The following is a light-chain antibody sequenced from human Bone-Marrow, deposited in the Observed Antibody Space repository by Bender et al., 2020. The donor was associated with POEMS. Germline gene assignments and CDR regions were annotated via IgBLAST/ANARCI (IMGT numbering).Light chain of an antibody. J-gene: IGLJ2*01. Sequence: SYVLTQAPSVSVAPGKPARITCGGDNVGRKSVHWYQQKPGQAPVLVVYDDTVRPSVIPERFSGSNSENTATLTISRVEAGDEADYFCQVWDSTNVQPVFGGGTKLSVL. V-gene: IGLV3-21*03. CDR2: DDT. CDR1: NVGRKS. CDR3: QVWDSTNVQPV.